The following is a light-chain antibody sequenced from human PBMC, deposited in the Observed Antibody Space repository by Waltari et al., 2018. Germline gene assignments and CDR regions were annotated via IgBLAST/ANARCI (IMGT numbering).Light chain of an antibody. Sequence: ASKIVRRILVMDQEKPGQAPRLRIYGSSTRATGIPCRCSGSVSGTEFTLTVSSLQSEDFALYYGQQYYNWQETFGQWTKVEIK. CDR1: KIVRRI. CDR3: QQYYNWQET. V-gene: IGKV3-15*01. CDR2: GSS. J-gene: IGKJ1*01.